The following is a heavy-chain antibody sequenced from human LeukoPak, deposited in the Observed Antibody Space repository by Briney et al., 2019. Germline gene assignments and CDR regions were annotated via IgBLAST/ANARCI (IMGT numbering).Heavy chain of an antibody. CDR1: GFSFSNFA. CDR2: VWSDGSSK. V-gene: IGHV3-33*01. D-gene: IGHD3-10*01. J-gene: IGHJ6*02. CDR3: ARDQGSGGRAYRFGYGMDV. Sequence: GRSLRLSCAASGFSFSNFAMHWVRQAPGKGLEWVAVVWSDGSSKYYADSVKGRFTISRDDSKNTLYVLMNSLRAEDTAVYFCARDQGSGGRAYRFGYGMDVWGQGTTVTVSS.